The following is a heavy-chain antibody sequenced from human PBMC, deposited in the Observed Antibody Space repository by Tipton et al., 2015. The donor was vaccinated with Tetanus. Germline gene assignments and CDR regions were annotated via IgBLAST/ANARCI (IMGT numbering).Heavy chain of an antibody. CDR3: ARAFFAAATS. CDR1: GFTFSSYN. D-gene: IGHD6-13*01. Sequence: SLRLSCAASGFTFSSYNMNWVRQAPGKGLEWVSYITGSSSTIYYADSVKGRFTISRDNAKNSLYLQMNSLRDDDTAVYYCARAFFAAATSWGQGTLVTVSS. CDR2: ITGSSSTI. J-gene: IGHJ5*02. V-gene: IGHV3-48*02.